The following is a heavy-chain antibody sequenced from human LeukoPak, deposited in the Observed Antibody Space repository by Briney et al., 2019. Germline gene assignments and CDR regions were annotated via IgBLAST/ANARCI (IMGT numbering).Heavy chain of an antibody. CDR1: GFTFSSYT. D-gene: IGHD5-24*01. Sequence: GGSLRLSCAASGFTFSSYTMDWVRQAPGRGLEWVSCISSSSTYMLYADSVKGRFTISRDKSKKTLYLQTNSLRVEDTAVYYCAKDGARDGYNYPDHWGQGTLVTVSS. V-gene: IGHV3-21*04. J-gene: IGHJ4*02. CDR2: ISSSSTYM. CDR3: AKDGARDGYNYPDH.